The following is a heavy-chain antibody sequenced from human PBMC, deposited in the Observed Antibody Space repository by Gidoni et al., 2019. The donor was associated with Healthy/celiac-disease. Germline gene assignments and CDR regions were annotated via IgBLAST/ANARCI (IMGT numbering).Heavy chain of an antibody. CDR2: IYYSGST. V-gene: IGHV4-59*08. Sequence: QVQLQESGPGLVKPSETLSLTCTVSAAPISSYYWSWIRQPPGKGLEWIGYIYYSGSTNYNPSLKSRVTISVDTSKNQFSLKLSSVTAADTAVYYCARHGEGWTTQNFDYWGQGTLVTVSS. D-gene: IGHD7-27*01. J-gene: IGHJ4*02. CDR1: AAPISSYY. CDR3: ARHGEGWTTQNFDY.